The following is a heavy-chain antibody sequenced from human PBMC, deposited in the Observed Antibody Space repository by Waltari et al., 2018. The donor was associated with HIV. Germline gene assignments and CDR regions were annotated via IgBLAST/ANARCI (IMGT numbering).Heavy chain of an antibody. CDR3: AREDLLYCGGDCYPGDY. V-gene: IGHV3-33*01. Sequence: QVQLVESGGGVVQPGRSLRLSCAASGFTFSSYGMHWVRQAPGKGLDCVAVIWYDGSNKYYADSVKGRFTISRDNSKNTLYLQMNSLRAEDTAVYYCAREDLLYCGGDCYPGDYWGQGTLVTVSS. CDR2: IWYDGSNK. D-gene: IGHD2-21*02. CDR1: GFTFSSYG. J-gene: IGHJ4*02.